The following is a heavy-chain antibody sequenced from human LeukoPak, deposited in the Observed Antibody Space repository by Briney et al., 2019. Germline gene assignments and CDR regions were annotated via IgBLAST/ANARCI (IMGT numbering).Heavy chain of an antibody. CDR3: ARDRLWFGENHNYYNYGMDV. CDR1: GFTFSSYD. V-gene: IGHV3-13*01. CDR2: IGTAGDT. D-gene: IGHD3-10*01. Sequence: GGSLRLSCAASGFTFSSYDMHWVRQATGKGLEWVSAIGTAGDTYYPGSVKGRFTISRENAKNSLYLQMNSLRAGDTAVYYCARDRLWFGENHNYYNYGMDVWGQGTTVTVSS. J-gene: IGHJ6*02.